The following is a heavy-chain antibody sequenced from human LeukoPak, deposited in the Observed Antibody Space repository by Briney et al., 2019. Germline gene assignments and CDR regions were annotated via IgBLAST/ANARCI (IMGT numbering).Heavy chain of an antibody. J-gene: IGHJ5*02. D-gene: IGHD2-2*01. V-gene: IGHV1-18*01. CDR1: GYTFTSYG. Sequence: ASVKVSCKASGYTFTSYGISWVRQAPGQGLEWMGWISAYHGNTNYAQKLQGRVTMTTDTSTSTAYMELRSLRSDDTAVYYCARDLRWQPKVVPAASNWFDPWGQGTLVTVSS. CDR2: ISAYHGNT. CDR3: ARDLRWQPKVVPAASNWFDP.